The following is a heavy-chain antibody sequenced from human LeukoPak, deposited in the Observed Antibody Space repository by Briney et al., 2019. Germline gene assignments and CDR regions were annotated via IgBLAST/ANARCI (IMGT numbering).Heavy chain of an antibody. V-gene: IGHV4-61*02. CDR1: GASINSDNYY. D-gene: IGHD5-18*01. Sequence: SQTLSLTCTVSGASINSDNYYWSWIRQPAGRGLEWIGRIYTSGGANYNPSLKSRVTISEDTSKNQFSLKLSSVTAADTAVYYCASAYTYASRFVYWGQGTLVTVSS. CDR3: ASAYTYASRFVY. J-gene: IGHJ4*02. CDR2: IYTSGGA.